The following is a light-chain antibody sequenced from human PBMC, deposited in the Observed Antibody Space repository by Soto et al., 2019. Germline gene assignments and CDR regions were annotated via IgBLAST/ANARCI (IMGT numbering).Light chain of an antibody. V-gene: IGLV2-23*01. J-gene: IGLJ2*01. CDR2: EAY. Sequence: QSALTQPASVSGSPGQSITISCTGTSSDVGSYNLVSWYQQPPGQAPKLIIYEAYRRPSGVSHRFSGSKSGNTASLTISGLQTEDEADYYCCSYAGERHFLFGGGTKLTVL. CDR1: SSDVGSYNL. CDR3: CSYAGERHFL.